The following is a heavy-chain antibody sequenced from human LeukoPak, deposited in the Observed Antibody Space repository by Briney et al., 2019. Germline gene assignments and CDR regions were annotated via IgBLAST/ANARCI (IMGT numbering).Heavy chain of an antibody. D-gene: IGHD6-13*01. V-gene: IGHV4-34*01. J-gene: IGHJ6*04. CDR2: INHSGSN. CDR1: GGSFSGYY. Sequence: PSETLSLTCAVYGGSFSGYYWSWLRQPPGKGVEWIGEINHSGSNNYNPSLKSRVIRSVDTSKKQFSQMLSSVTAADAAVYYCARGESSSWSRYYYYYGMDVWGKGTTVTVSS. CDR3: ARGESSSWSRYYYYYGMDV.